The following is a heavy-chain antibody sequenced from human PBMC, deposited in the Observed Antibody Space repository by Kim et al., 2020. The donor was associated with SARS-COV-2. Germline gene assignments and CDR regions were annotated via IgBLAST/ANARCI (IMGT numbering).Heavy chain of an antibody. CDR1: GFTFTIYA. D-gene: IGHD3-22*01. CDR2: LSGSGRHP. V-gene: IGHV3-23*01. CDR3: VKLIDTGGYNFDRGGDY. Sequence: GGSLRLSCAASGFTFTIYAMSWVRQPPGKGLQWVSGLSGSGRHPYYADSVKGRFTISRDNSKNTLYLQMNSLRAEDTAVYYCVKLIDTGGYNFDRGGDYWGQGTLVTVSS. J-gene: IGHJ4*02.